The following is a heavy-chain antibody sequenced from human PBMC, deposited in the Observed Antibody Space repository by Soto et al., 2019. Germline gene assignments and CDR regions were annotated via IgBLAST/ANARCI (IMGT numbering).Heavy chain of an antibody. CDR3: AKMSAVAGNFDY. CDR1: GFTFSSYG. Sequence: QVQLVESGGGVVQPGRSLRLSCAASGFTFSSYGMHWVRQAPGKGLEWVAVISYDGSNKYYADSVKGRFTISRDNSNNTLYLQMNSLRAEDTAVYYCAKMSAVAGNFDYWGQGTLVTVSS. D-gene: IGHD6-19*01. CDR2: ISYDGSNK. V-gene: IGHV3-30*18. J-gene: IGHJ4*02.